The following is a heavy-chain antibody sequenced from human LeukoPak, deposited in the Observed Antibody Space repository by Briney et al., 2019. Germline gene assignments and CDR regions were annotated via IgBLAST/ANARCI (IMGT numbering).Heavy chain of an antibody. Sequence: GGSLRLSCAASGFTFSSYAMHWVRQAPGKGLEWVAVISYDGSNKYYADSVKGRFTISRDNSKKTLYLQMNSLRAEDTAVYYCARSRGPYYYYYGMDVWGEGTKATVSS. CDR1: GFTFSSYA. J-gene: IGHJ6*04. CDR3: ARSRGPYYYYYGMDV. V-gene: IGHV3-30-3*01. D-gene: IGHD2-15*01. CDR2: ISYDGSNK.